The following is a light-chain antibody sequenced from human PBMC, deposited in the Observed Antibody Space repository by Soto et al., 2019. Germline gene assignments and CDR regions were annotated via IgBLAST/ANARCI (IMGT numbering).Light chain of an antibody. J-gene: IGKJ4*01. CDR1: QGISNC. CDR3: QQYDNLPLT. Sequence: DIQMTQSPSSLSASVGDRVTITCQASQGISNCLNWYQQKPGKAPKLLIYDASNLETGVPSRFSGSGSGTDFTFTISSLQPEDIATYYCQQYDNLPLTFGGGTKVEIK. CDR2: DAS. V-gene: IGKV1-33*01.